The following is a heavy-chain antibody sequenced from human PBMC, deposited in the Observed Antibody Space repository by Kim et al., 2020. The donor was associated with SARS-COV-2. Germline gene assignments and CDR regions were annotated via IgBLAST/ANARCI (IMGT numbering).Heavy chain of an antibody. J-gene: IGHJ5*02. CDR2: INPNSGGT. Sequence: ASVKVSCKASGYTFTGYYMHWVRQAPGQGLEWMGWINPNSGGTNYAQKFQGRVTMTRDTSISTAYMELNRLRSDDTAIYYCANLGYCSSTTCELSGSWGQGTLVTVSS. D-gene: IGHD2-2*01. CDR3: ANLGYCSSTTCELSGS. CDR1: GYTFTGYY. V-gene: IGHV1-2*02.